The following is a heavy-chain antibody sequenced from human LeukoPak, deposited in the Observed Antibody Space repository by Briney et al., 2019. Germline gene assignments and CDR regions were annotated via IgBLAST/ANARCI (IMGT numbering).Heavy chain of an antibody. CDR3: ARGEYSYDYYYYMDV. CDR2: IYYSGST. CDR1: DGSISSYY. D-gene: IGHD5-18*01. V-gene: IGHV4-59*01. Sequence: SETLSLTCTVSDGSISSYYWSWIRQPPGKGLEWIGYIYYSGSTNYNPSLKSRVTISVDTSKNQFSLKLSSVTAADTAVYYCARGEYSYDYYYYMDVWGKGTTVTVSS. J-gene: IGHJ6*03.